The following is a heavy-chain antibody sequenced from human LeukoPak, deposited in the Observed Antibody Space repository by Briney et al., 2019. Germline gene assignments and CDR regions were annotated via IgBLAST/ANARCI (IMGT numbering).Heavy chain of an antibody. J-gene: IGHJ4*02. CDR1: GFTFSHSW. V-gene: IGHV3-7*03. CDR2: IKEDGSSQ. Sequence: PGGSLRLSCVASGFTFSHSWMTWVRQAPWKGLEWVGHIKEDGSSQNYADSVKGRFTISRDNAKSSLHLQMNGLRAEDTAMYYCVKDSGWFHFDSWGQGTLVTVSS. D-gene: IGHD6-19*01. CDR3: VKDSGWFHFDS.